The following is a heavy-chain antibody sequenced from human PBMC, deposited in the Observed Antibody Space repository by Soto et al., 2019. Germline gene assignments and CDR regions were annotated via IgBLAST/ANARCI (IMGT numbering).Heavy chain of an antibody. CDR3: ARDIPQWLRYYYYYGMDV. CDR2: IWYDGSNK. D-gene: IGHD6-19*01. V-gene: IGHV3-33*01. J-gene: IGHJ6*02. CDR1: GFTFSSFG. Sequence: GGSLRRSCAASGFTFSSFGMHWVRQAPGNGREWVAVIWYDGSNKYYADSVKGRLTISGDNSKNTLYLQMTSLRAEDTAVYYCARDIPQWLRYYYYYGMDVWGQGTTVTVSS.